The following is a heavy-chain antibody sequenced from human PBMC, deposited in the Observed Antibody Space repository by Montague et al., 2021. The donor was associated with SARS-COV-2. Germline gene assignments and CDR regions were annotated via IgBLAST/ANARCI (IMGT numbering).Heavy chain of an antibody. Sequence: TLSLTCTVSSGSISSGGSISSGGYYWSWIRQHPGKGLEWIGYFYYSGSTPYTPSLKSRVTISVDTPKNQFSLNLSSVTAADTAVHYCARDLGHRYVAGWFDPWGQGTLVTVSS. D-gene: IGHD5-18*01. CDR3: ARDLGHRYVAGWFDP. CDR2: FYYSGST. CDR1: SGSISSGGSISSGGYY. V-gene: IGHV4-31*03. J-gene: IGHJ5*02.